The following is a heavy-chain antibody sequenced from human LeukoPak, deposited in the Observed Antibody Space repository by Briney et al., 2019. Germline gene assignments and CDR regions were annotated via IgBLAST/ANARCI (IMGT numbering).Heavy chain of an antibody. V-gene: IGHV4-39*01. CDR2: IYYSGST. J-gene: IGHJ4*02. CDR3: ARQRVILPTISPDC. D-gene: IGHD5-12*01. Sequence: SETLSLTCTVSGGSISSSSYYWGWIRQPPGKGLEWIGSIYYSGSTYYNPSLKSQVTISVDTSKNQFSLKLSSVTAADTAVYHCARQRVILPTISPDCWGQGTLVTVSS. CDR1: GGSISSSSYY.